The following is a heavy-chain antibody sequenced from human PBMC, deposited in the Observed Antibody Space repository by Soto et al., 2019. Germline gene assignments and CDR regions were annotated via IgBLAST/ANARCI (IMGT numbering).Heavy chain of an antibody. CDR1: GFVFSDYG. Sequence: SLRLSCAASGFVFSDYGIHWVRQAPGKGLEWVALIWYDGSKKYYADSVKGRSTVSRDNINSTLYLEMNSLRVEDSAVYYCAREGAVAGSQDFWGQGTLVTVSS. CDR3: AREGAVAGSQDF. V-gene: IGHV3-33*01. CDR2: IWYDGSKK. D-gene: IGHD6-19*01. J-gene: IGHJ4*02.